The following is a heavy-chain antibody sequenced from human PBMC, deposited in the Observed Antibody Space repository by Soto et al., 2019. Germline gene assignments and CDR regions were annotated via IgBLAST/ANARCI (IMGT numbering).Heavy chain of an antibody. CDR2: IYYSGST. Sequence: SETLSLTCTVSGGSISSSSYYWGWIRQPPGKGLEWIGSIYYSGSTYYNPSLKSRVTISVDTSKNQFSLKLSSVTAADTAVYYCARVEESGYYKYYFDYWGQGTLVTVSS. J-gene: IGHJ4*02. D-gene: IGHD3-22*01. V-gene: IGHV4-39*07. CDR1: GGSISSSSYY. CDR3: ARVEESGYYKYYFDY.